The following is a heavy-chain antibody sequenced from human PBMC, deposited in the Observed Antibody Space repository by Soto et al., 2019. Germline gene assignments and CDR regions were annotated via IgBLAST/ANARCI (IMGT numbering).Heavy chain of an antibody. CDR3: ASAANWNFFHTQYNFDY. Sequence: GSLSLSCAASGFTFSSYWMHWVRQAPGKGLVWVSRINSDGSSTSYADSVKGRFTISRDKAKNTLYLQMNSLRAEDTAVYYCASAANWNFFHTQYNFDYWGQGTLVTVSS. CDR1: GFTFSSYW. D-gene: IGHD1-20*01. J-gene: IGHJ4*02. V-gene: IGHV3-74*01. CDR2: INSDGSST.